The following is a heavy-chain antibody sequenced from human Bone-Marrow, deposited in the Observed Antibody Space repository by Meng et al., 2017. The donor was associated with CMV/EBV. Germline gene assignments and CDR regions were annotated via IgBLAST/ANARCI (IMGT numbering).Heavy chain of an antibody. CDR3: ARSISRVFGVVRPLDY. CDR2: IIPIFGTA. CDR1: GATFSSYA. J-gene: IGHJ4*02. V-gene: IGHV1-69*05. D-gene: IGHD3-3*01. Sequence: SVKVSCKASGATFSSYAISWVRQAPGQGLEWMGGIIPIFGTANYAQKFQGRVTITTDESTSTAYMELSSLRSEDTAVYYWARSISRVFGVVRPLDYWGQGTLVTVSS.